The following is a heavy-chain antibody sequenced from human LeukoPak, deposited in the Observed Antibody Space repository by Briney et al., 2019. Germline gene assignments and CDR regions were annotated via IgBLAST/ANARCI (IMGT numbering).Heavy chain of an antibody. J-gene: IGHJ4*02. V-gene: IGHV5-51*01. D-gene: IGHD5-12*01. CDR2: IYPGDSDT. Sequence: GESLKISCKGSGYSFTSYWIGLVRQMPGEGVEWVGIIYPGDSDTRYSPSFQGQVTISADKSISTAYLQWSSLKASDTAMYYCARLGVATTYYFDYWGQGTLVTVSS. CDR1: GYSFTSYW. CDR3: ARLGVATTYYFDY.